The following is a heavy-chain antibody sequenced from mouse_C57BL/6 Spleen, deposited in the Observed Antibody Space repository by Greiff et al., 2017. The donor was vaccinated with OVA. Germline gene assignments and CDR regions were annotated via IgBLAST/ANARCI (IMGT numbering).Heavy chain of an antibody. CDR1: GFTFSSYA. Sequence: EVNLVESGGGLVKPGGSLKLSCAASGFTFSSYAMSWVRQTPEKRLEWVATISDGGSYTYYPDNVKGRFTISRDNAKNNLYLQMSHLKSDDTAMYYCAREGYYGSSPAWFTYWGQGTLVTVSA. J-gene: IGHJ3*01. V-gene: IGHV5-4*01. CDR3: AREGYYGSSPAWFTY. D-gene: IGHD1-1*01. CDR2: ISDGGSYT.